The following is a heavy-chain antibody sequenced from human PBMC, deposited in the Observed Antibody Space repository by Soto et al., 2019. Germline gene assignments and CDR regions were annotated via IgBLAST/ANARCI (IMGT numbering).Heavy chain of an antibody. CDR1: GGTFSSYT. V-gene: IGHV1-69*02. CDR2: IIPILGIA. D-gene: IGHD2-2*01. Sequence: ALVKVSCKASGGTFSSYTISWVRQAPGQGLEWMGRIIPILGIANYAQKFQGRVTITADKSTSTAYMELSSLRSEDTAVYYCARGDCSSTSCYFPGVIDYWGQGTLVTVSS. J-gene: IGHJ4*02. CDR3: ARGDCSSTSCYFPGVIDY.